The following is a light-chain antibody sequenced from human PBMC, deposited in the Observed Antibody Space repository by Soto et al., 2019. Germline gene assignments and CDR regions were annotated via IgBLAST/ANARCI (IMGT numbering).Light chain of an antibody. Sequence: QPVLTQPPSASGTPGQTVTISCSGSSSTIRSDTVHWYQQLPGTAPKVLIFNNNQRPSGVPDRFSGSTSGTSASLAISGLQSEDEADYYCAAWDDSLHVWVFGGGTKLTVL. CDR1: SSTIRSDT. CDR3: AAWDDSLHVWV. CDR2: NNN. J-gene: IGLJ3*02. V-gene: IGLV1-44*01.